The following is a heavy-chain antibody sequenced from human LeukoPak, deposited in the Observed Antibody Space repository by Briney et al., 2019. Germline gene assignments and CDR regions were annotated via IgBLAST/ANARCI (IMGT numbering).Heavy chain of an antibody. D-gene: IGHD2-15*01. CDR1: GFTFSSYA. CDR2: ISGSGGST. V-gene: IGHV3-23*01. J-gene: IGHJ6*02. CDR3: AKDLRVCSGGSCYQRYYYGMDV. Sequence: GGSLRLSCAASGFTFSSYAMSWVRQAPGKGLEWVSAISGSGGSTYYADSVKGRFTISRYNSKNTLYLQMNSLRAEEKAVYYCAKDLRVCSGGSCYQRYYYGMDVWGQGTTVTVSS.